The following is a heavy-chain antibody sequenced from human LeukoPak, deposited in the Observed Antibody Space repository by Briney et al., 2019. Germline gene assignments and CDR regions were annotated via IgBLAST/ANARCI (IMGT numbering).Heavy chain of an antibody. CDR3: AREGGIAAAGDFDY. CDR1: GYTFNGYY. D-gene: IGHD6-13*01. CDR2: INPNSGGT. J-gene: IGHJ4*02. Sequence: ASVKVSCKASGYTFNGYYIHWVRQTPGQGLEWMGWINPNSGGTNYAQKFQGRVTMTRDTSISTAYMELSRLRSDDTAVYYCAREGGIAAAGDFDYWGQGTLVTVSS. V-gene: IGHV1-2*02.